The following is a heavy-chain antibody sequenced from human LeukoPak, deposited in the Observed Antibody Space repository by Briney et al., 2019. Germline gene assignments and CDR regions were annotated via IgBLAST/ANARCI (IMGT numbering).Heavy chain of an antibody. CDR3: ARLGGSYYTY. Sequence: GGSLRLSCVASGFAFSSYWMTWVRQAPGKGLEWVANIRRDGGEEYYVDSVKGRFTISRDNAKNSLFLQMNSLRVEDTAVYYCARLGGSYYTYWGQGTLVTVSS. D-gene: IGHD1-26*01. J-gene: IGHJ4*02. CDR2: IRRDGGEE. CDR1: GFAFSSYW. V-gene: IGHV3-7*01.